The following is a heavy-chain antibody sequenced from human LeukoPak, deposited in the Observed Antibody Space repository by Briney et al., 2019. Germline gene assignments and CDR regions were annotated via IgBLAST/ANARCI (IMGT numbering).Heavy chain of an antibody. CDR1: GFTFSSYG. CDR2: IWYDGSNK. CDR3: ARENYGDYSWLSLGSSAFDI. Sequence: GGSLRLSCAAPGFTFSSYGMHWVRQAPGKGLEWVAVIWYDGSNKYYADSVKGRFTISRGNSKNTLYLQMNSLRAEDTAVYYCARENYGDYSWLSLGSSAFDIWGQGTMVTVSS. D-gene: IGHD4-17*01. V-gene: IGHV3-33*01. J-gene: IGHJ3*02.